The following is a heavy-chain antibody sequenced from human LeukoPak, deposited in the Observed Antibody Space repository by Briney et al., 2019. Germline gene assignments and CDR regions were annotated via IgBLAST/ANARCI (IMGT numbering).Heavy chain of an antibody. V-gene: IGHV3-7*01. J-gene: IGHJ6*02. D-gene: IGHD3-16*01. CDR1: GFTFSDSW. Sequence: GESLRLSCAASGFTFSDSWMSWVRQAPGKGLEWVANMNQDGSEKDYVDSVKGRFTISRDNARNSLYLQMSSLRAEDTAVYYCATYTHWVAGDVWGQGTTVTASS. CDR2: MNQDGSEK. CDR3: ATYTHWVAGDV.